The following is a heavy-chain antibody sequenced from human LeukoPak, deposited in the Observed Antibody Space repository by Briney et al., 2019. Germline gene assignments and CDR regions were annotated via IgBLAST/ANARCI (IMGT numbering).Heavy chain of an antibody. CDR3: AKADYTVYYYMDV. Sequence: PGGSLRLSCAASGFTFSSYSMNWVRQAPGKGLEGVSSISSSSSYIYYADSVKGRFTISRDNAKNSLYLQMNSLRAEDTAVYYCAKADYTVYYYMDVWGKGTTVTVSS. CDR1: GFTFSSYS. J-gene: IGHJ6*03. CDR2: ISSSSSYI. V-gene: IGHV3-21*01. D-gene: IGHD4-11*01.